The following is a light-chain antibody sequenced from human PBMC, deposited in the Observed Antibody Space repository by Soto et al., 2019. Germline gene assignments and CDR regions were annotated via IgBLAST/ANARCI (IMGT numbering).Light chain of an antibody. Sequence: EIVMAQCPATLCVSPVEEVSLSWRASQSITTKLALYHQKTGQAPRLLIHGAXTRANGIPARFSGSGSGTEFTLTLSSLQSEDFAVYYCQQYDNWPRGTFGQGTKVDIK. CDR3: QQYDNWPRGT. CDR2: GAX. J-gene: IGKJ1*01. CDR1: QSITTK. V-gene: IGKV3-15*01.